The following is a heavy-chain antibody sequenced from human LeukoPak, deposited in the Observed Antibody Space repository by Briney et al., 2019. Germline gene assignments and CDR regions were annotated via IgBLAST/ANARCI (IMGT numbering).Heavy chain of an antibody. V-gene: IGHV1-46*01. CDR2: INPRGGST. D-gene: IGHD5-18*01. CDR3: AREIGPIQLHLWGSAFDY. J-gene: IGHJ4*02. Sequence: ASVKVSCKASGYTFTNYYMHWVRQAPGQGLEWMGIINPRGGSTSYAQKFQGRVTMTRDTSTNTVYMDLSSLRSEDTAVYYCAREIGPIQLHLWGSAFDYWGQGTLVTASS. CDR1: GYTFTNYY.